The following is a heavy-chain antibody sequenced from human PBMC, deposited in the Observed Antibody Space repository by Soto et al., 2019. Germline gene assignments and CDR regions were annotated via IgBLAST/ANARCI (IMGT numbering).Heavy chain of an antibody. CDR2: IFSNDEK. CDR3: ARVPANYYGSWSVYCYFAL. D-gene: IGHD3-10*01. Sequence: QVTLKESGPVLVKPTETLTLTCTVSGFSLSNARMGVSWIRQPPGKALEWLAHIFSNDEKSYSTSLKSRLTISQDPSKLLFVPTMPHLDRVDTATYYCARVPANYYGSWSVYCYFALLGSVTLVIVSS. CDR1: GFSLSNARMG. V-gene: IGHV2-26*01. J-gene: IGHJ2*01.